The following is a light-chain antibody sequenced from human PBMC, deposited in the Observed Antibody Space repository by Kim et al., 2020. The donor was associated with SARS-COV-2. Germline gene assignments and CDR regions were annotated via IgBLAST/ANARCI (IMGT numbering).Light chain of an antibody. V-gene: IGKV3-15*01. J-gene: IGKJ4*01. CDR3: HQYNNYPLT. Sequence: ETVMTQSPATLSVSPGERATLSCRASQSVSSNLAWYQQKPGQTPRLLIYGASTRATGIPARFSGSGSGTEFTLTISSLQSEDFAVYYCHQYNNYPLTFGGGTKVDIK. CDR2: GAS. CDR1: QSVSSN.